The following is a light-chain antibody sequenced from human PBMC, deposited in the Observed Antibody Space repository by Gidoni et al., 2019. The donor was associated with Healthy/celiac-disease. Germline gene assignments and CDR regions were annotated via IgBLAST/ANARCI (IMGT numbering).Light chain of an antibody. Sequence: IPLTHSPSTLSASVGDRVTITCRARQSISSWLAWYQQKPGKAPKLLIYKASSLESGVPSRFSGRGSGTEFTLTISSLQPDDFATYYCQQYNSYPWTFGQGTKVEIK. V-gene: IGKV1-5*03. CDR3: QQYNSYPWT. CDR1: QSISSW. CDR2: KAS. J-gene: IGKJ1*01.